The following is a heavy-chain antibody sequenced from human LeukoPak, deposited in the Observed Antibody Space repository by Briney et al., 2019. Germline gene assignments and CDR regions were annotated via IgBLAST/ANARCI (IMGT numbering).Heavy chain of an antibody. D-gene: IGHD3-9*01. V-gene: IGHV4-59*01. Sequence: ASETLSLTCTVSGGSISHYYWSWIRQPPGKGLEWIGYVYYSGNTNYEPSLKSRLTISVDTSENQFSLKLSSVTAADTAVYYCARTFDWSYDAFDIWGQGTMVTVSS. CDR1: GGSISHYY. CDR2: VYYSGNT. CDR3: ARTFDWSYDAFDI. J-gene: IGHJ3*02.